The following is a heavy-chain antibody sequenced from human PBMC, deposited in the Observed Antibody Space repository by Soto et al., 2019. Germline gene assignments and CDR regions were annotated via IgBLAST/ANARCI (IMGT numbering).Heavy chain of an antibody. D-gene: IGHD3-10*01. CDR3: ARNMDYYYGPGSGNGHGF. CDR1: GYTFTSYY. CDR2: INPKFGDT. Sequence: QVQPVQSGAEVREPGDSVRVSCEASGYTFTSYYIHWVRQAPGQGLEWMGWINPKFGDTTYAQDFQDRVSMTRDMSISTVYMELSRLTSDDTAKYYCARNMDYYYGPGSGNGHGFWGQGTTVTVFS. J-gene: IGHJ6*02. V-gene: IGHV1-2*02.